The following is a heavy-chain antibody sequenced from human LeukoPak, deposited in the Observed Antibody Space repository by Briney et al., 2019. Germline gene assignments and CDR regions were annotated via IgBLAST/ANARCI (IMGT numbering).Heavy chain of an antibody. J-gene: IGHJ6*03. CDR1: GFTFTSSA. V-gene: IGHV1-58*01. CDR2: IVVGSGNT. CDR3: AGSIAVAGSDYYYYYMDV. D-gene: IGHD6-19*01. Sequence: GASVKVSCKASGFTFTSSAVQWVRQARGQRLEWIGWIVVGSGNTNYAQKFQERVTITRDMSTSTAYMELSSLRSEDTAVYYCAGSIAVAGSDYYYYYMDVWSKGTTVTVSS.